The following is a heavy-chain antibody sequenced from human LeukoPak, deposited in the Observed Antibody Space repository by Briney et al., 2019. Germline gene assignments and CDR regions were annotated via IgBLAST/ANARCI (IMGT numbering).Heavy chain of an antibody. CDR2: IYYSGTT. D-gene: IGHD3-22*01. J-gene: IGHJ3*02. V-gene: IGHV4-59*08. CDR1: GGSISSYY. CDR3: ARGGYGGIVVVRPRAFDI. Sequence: PSETLSLTCTVSGGSISSYYWTWIRQPPGKGLEWIGYIYYSGTTNYNPSLKSRVTISVDTSKNQFSLKLSSVTAADTAVYYCARGGYGGIVVVRPRAFDIWGQGTMVTVSS.